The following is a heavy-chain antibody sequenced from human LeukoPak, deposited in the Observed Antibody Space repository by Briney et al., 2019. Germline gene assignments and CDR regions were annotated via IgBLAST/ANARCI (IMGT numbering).Heavy chain of an antibody. Sequence: SETLSLTCAVYGGSFSGYYWSWIRQPPGKGLEWIAEINNSGSTNYNPSLKSRVTISVETSKNQFSLKVRSMTAADTAVYYCARVPGVYYDRLTGYGSGWFDPWGQGTLVTVSS. J-gene: IGHJ5*02. V-gene: IGHV4-34*01. CDR2: INNSGST. D-gene: IGHD3-9*01. CDR1: GGSFSGYY. CDR3: ARVPGVYYDRLTGYGSGWFDP.